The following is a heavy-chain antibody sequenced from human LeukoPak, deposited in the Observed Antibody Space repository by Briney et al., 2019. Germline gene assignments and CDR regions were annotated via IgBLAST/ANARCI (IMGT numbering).Heavy chain of an antibody. CDR1: GGSFSGYY. V-gene: IGHV4-34*01. CDR2: INHSGST. D-gene: IGHD4-17*01. CDR3: ARESTEYGDAIDY. Sequence: SETLSLTCAVYGGSFSGYYWSWIRQPPGKGLEWIGEINHSGSTNYSTSLKSRVTISVDTSKNQFSLKLISVTAADTALYYCARESTEYGDAIDYWGQGTLVTVSS. J-gene: IGHJ4*02.